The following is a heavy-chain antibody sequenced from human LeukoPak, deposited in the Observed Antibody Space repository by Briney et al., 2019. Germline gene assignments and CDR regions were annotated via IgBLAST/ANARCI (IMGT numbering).Heavy chain of an antibody. CDR3: AKGVYYYDSSGYYSH. CDR1: GFTFSSYA. CDR2: ISGSGGST. V-gene: IGHV3-23*01. Sequence: GGSLRLSCAASGFTFSSYAMSWVRQAPGKGLEWVSAISGSGGSTYYADSVKGRFTISRDNSKNTLYLQMNSLRAEDTAVYYCAKGVYYYDSSGYYSHWGQGTLVTVSS. D-gene: IGHD3-22*01. J-gene: IGHJ4*02.